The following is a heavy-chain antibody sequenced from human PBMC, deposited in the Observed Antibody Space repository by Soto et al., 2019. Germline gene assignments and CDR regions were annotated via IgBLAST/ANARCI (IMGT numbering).Heavy chain of an antibody. D-gene: IGHD6-13*01. J-gene: IGHJ5*02. CDR3: AHSLVGSSWPNWFDP. CDR1: GFTFSSHAMG. CDR2: IYWNDDK. Sequence: LRLSCAASGFTFSSHAMGWLRQPPGKALEWLALIYWNDDKRYSPSLKSRLTITKDTSKNQVVLTMTNMDPVDTATYYCAHSLVGSSWPNWFDPWGQGTLVTVSS. V-gene: IGHV2-5*01.